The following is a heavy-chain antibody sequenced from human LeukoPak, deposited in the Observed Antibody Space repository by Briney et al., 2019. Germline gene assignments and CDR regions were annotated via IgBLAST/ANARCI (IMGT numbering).Heavy chain of an antibody. CDR2: INPNSGGT. J-gene: IGHJ5*02. CDR3: ARDPNGVIWFGELYLYGSAWFDP. V-gene: IGHV1-2*04. Sequence: GASVKVSCKASGYTFTGYYMHWVRQAPGQGLEWMGWINPNSGGTNYAQKFQGWVTMTRDTSTSTVYMELSSLRSEDTAVYYCARDPNGVIWFGELYLYGSAWFDPWGQGTLVTVSS. CDR1: GYTFTGYY. D-gene: IGHD3-10*01.